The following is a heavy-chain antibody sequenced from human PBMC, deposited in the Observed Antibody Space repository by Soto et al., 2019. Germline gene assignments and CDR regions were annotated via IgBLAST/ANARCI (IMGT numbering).Heavy chain of an antibody. J-gene: IGHJ6*02. D-gene: IGHD6-19*01. CDR1: GYTFTSYG. Sequence: ASVKVSCKASGYTFTSYGISWVRQAPGQGLEWMGWISAYNGNTNYAQKLQGRVTMTTDTSTSKAYMELRSLRSDDTAVYYCAREGQWLVLSYYYYYYGMDVWGQGTTVTVSS. CDR2: ISAYNGNT. V-gene: IGHV1-18*04. CDR3: AREGQWLVLSYYYYYYGMDV.